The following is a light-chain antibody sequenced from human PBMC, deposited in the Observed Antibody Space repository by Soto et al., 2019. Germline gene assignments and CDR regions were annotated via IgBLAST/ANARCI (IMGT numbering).Light chain of an antibody. CDR3: QHYNSYSEA. CDR1: ESVSSNF. CDR2: GAS. V-gene: IGKV3-20*01. J-gene: IGKJ1*01. Sequence: EIVLTQSPGTLSLSPGERVTLSCRASESVSSNFLAWYQQKPGQAPRLLIYGASSRAAGIPDRFSGSGSGTEFTLTISSLQPDDFATYYCQHYNSYSEAFGQGTKVELK.